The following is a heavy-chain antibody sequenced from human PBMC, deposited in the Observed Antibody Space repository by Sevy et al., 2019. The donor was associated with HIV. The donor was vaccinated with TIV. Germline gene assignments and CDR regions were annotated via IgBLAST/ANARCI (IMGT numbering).Heavy chain of an antibody. J-gene: IGHJ6*02. V-gene: IGHV3-33*01. D-gene: IGHD5-12*01. CDR1: GFTFSSYG. CDR3: ARDGREMATRVGYYYYYYGMDV. CDR2: IWYDGSNK. Sequence: GGSLRLSCAASGFTFSSYGMHWVRQAPGKGLEWVAVIWYDGSNKYYADSVKGRFTISRDNSKNTLYLQMNSLRAEDTAEYYCARDGREMATRVGYYYYYYGMDVWGQGTTVTVSS.